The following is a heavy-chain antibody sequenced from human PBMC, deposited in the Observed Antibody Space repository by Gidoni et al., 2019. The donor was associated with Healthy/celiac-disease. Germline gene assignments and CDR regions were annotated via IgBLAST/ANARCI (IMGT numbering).Heavy chain of an antibody. Sequence: QVQLVDSGGGGVQPGRSLRLSCAASGFTFSSYAMHWVRQAPGKGLEWVAVISYDGSNKYSADAVKGRFTISRDNSKNTLYLQMNSLRAEDTAVYYCARERHYYDSSGYLDYWGQGTLVTVSS. CDR1: GFTFSSYA. D-gene: IGHD3-22*01. V-gene: IGHV3-30-3*01. CDR3: ARERHYYDSSGYLDY. J-gene: IGHJ4*02. CDR2: ISYDGSNK.